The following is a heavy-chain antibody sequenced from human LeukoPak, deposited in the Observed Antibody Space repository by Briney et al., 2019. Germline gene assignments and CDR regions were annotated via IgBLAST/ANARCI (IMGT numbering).Heavy chain of an antibody. V-gene: IGHV4-39*01. J-gene: IGHJ6*02. CDR2: IYYSGST. D-gene: IGHD3-10*01. Sequence: PSETLSLTCTVSGDSISSSSYYWGWIRQPPGKGLEWIGSIYYSGSTYYNPSFKSRVTISVDTSKNQFSLKLSSVTAADTAVYYCARLMVRGGYLFYNYGMDVWGQGTTVTVSS. CDR3: ARLMVRGGYLFYNYGMDV. CDR1: GDSISSSSYY.